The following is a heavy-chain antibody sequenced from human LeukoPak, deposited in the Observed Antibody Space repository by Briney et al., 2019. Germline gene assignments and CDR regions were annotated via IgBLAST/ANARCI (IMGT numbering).Heavy chain of an antibody. V-gene: IGHV1-18*01. J-gene: IGHJ4*02. CDR3: ARVSLGGSGRYELDY. D-gene: IGHD6-19*01. Sequence: ASVKVSCKASGCTFTSYGISWVRQAPGQGLEWMGWISAYNGNTNYAQKLQGRVTMTTDTSTSTAYMELRSLRSDDTAVYYCARVSLGGSGRYELDYWGQGTLVTVSS. CDR2: ISAYNGNT. CDR1: GCTFTSYG.